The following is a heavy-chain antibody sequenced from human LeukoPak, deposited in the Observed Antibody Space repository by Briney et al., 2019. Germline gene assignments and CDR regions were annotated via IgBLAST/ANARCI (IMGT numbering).Heavy chain of an antibody. Sequence: SETLSLTCAVSGGSMRSYYWSWIRQPPRKGLEWIGYTYDCGSSSYNPSLRSRVSISIDTSKNQFSLNMRSVPAAATAVYYCARGWASSWYYFDFWGQGTLITVSS. J-gene: IGHJ4*02. CDR1: GGSMRSYY. CDR3: ARGWASSWYYFDF. D-gene: IGHD2-2*01. CDR2: TYDCGSS. V-gene: IGHV4-59*01.